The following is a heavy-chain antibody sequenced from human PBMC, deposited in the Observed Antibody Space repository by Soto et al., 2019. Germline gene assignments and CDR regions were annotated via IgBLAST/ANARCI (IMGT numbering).Heavy chain of an antibody. J-gene: IGHJ5*02. Sequence: PSETLSLTCAVSGGSISSGGYSWSWIRQPPGKGLEWIGYIYYSGSTNYNPSLKSRVTISVDTSKNQFSLKVTSVTAADTAVYYCARHSTGYYYSWFDPWGQGTLVTVSS. CDR3: ARHSTGYYYSWFDP. V-gene: IGHV4-61*08. CDR1: GGSISSGGYS. CDR2: IYYSGST. D-gene: IGHD3-22*01.